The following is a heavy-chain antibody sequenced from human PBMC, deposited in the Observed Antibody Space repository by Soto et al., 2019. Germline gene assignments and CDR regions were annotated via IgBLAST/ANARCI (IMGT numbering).Heavy chain of an antibody. CDR2: INSNSGGT. J-gene: IGHJ4*02. D-gene: IGHD6-25*01. CDR1: GYTFTGYY. Sequence: AAVKVSCKASGYTFTGYYMHWVRQAPGQGLEWMGWINSNSGGTNYAQKFQGWVTMTRDTSINTAYMELRRLKSDDTAIYYCARITGGYADYWGQGTLVTVSS. CDR3: ARITGGYADY. V-gene: IGHV1-2*04.